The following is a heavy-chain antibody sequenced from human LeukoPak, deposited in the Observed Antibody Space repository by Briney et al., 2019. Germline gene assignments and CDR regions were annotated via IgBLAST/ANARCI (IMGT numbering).Heavy chain of an antibody. V-gene: IGHV3-21*01. CDR3: ARQIVVVPAAYDY. Sequence: NPGGSLRRSCAASGFTFSSYSMNWVRQAPGKGREWVSSISSSSSYIYYADSVKGRFTISRDNANNSLYLQMNSLRAEDTAVYYCARQIVVVPAAYDYWGQGTLVTVSS. CDR2: ISSSSSYI. CDR1: GFTFSSYS. D-gene: IGHD2-2*01. J-gene: IGHJ4*02.